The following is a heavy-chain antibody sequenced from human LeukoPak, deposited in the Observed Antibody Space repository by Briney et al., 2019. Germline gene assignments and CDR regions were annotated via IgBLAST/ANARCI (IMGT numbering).Heavy chain of an antibody. Sequence: SETLSLTCAVYGGSFSGYYWSWIRQPPGKGLEWIGEINHSGSTNYNPSPKSRVTISVDTSKNQFSLKLSSVTAADTAVYYCARVGVATYYYYYMDVWGKGTTVTVSS. CDR1: GGSFSGYY. J-gene: IGHJ6*03. CDR3: ARVGVATYYYYYMDV. V-gene: IGHV4-34*01. D-gene: IGHD3-3*01. CDR2: INHSGST.